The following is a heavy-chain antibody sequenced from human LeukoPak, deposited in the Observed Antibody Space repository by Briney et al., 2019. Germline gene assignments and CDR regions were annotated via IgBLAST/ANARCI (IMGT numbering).Heavy chain of an antibody. CDR2: INPSGGST. CDR1: GGTFSSYA. V-gene: IGHV1-46*01. Sequence: ASVKVSCKASGGTFSSYAISWVRQAPGQGLEWMGIINPSGGSTSYAQKFQGRVTMTRDTSTSTAYMELRSLRSDDTAVYYCARDRWSSSSSEGALDIWGQGTMVTVSS. J-gene: IGHJ3*02. CDR3: ARDRWSSSSSEGALDI. D-gene: IGHD6-6*01.